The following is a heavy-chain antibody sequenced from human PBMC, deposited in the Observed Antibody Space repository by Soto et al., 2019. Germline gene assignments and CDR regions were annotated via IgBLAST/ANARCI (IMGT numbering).Heavy chain of an antibody. D-gene: IGHD3-22*01. J-gene: IGHJ4*02. CDR2: IVVVSGNT. CDR1: GFTFISSA. Sequence: SVKVSCKASGFTFISSAVQWVRQARGQRLEWIGWIVVVSGNTNYAQKFQERVTITRDMSTSTAYMELSSLISEDTAVYYCAADYYDTNGYYYDYWGQGTLVTVSS. V-gene: IGHV1-58*01. CDR3: AADYYDTNGYYYDY.